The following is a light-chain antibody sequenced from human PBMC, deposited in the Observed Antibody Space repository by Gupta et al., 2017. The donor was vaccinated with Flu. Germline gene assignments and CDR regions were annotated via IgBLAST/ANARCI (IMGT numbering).Light chain of an antibody. CDR3: KQQSNSPPYT. CDR2: YAS. Sequence: ATRSWSPGERTTLSCRANTSVSHDLAGYQQNNGQHPRILINYASSRAAGRPARCMSSRSGAAYTRTISSLESEDDAVYYCKQQSNSPPYTFGQGTKLQIK. J-gene: IGKJ2*01. CDR1: TSVSHD. V-gene: IGKV3-11*01.